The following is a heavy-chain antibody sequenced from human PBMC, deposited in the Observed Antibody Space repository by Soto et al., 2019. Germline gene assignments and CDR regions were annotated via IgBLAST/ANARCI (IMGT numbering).Heavy chain of an antibody. CDR1: GFTFSSYA. Sequence: GGSLRLSCAASGFTFSSYAMSWVRQAPGKGLEWVSAISGSGGSTYYADSVKGRFTISRDNSKNTLYLQMNSLRAEDTAVYYCAKDPEFMGEGPAAYLNWFDPWGQGTLVTVSS. CDR3: AKDPEFMGEGPAAYLNWFDP. CDR2: ISGSGGST. V-gene: IGHV3-23*01. D-gene: IGHD2-2*01. J-gene: IGHJ5*02.